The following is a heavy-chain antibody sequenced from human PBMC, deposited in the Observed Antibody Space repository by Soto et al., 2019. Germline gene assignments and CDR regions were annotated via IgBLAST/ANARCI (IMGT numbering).Heavy chain of an antibody. Sequence: GGSLRLSCAASGGPFSSYGMHWVRQAPGKGLEWVAVISYDGSNKYYADSVKGRFTISRDNSKNTLYLQMNSLRAEDTAVYYCAKEADCSSTSCPRGYYYYMDVWGKGTTVTVSS. CDR3: AKEADCSSTSCPRGYYYYMDV. J-gene: IGHJ6*03. CDR1: GGPFSSYG. CDR2: ISYDGSNK. V-gene: IGHV3-30*18. D-gene: IGHD2-2*01.